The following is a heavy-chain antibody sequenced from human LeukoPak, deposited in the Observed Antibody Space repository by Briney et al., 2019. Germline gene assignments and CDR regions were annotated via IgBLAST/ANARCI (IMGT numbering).Heavy chain of an antibody. CDR3: AKAAYCGGDCYPEEYYFDY. CDR2: ISWDGGST. J-gene: IGHJ4*02. V-gene: IGHV3-43D*04. D-gene: IGHD2-21*02. Sequence: GGSLRLSCAASGFTFDDYAMHWVRQAPGKGLEWVSLISWDGGSTYYADSVKGRFTISRDNSKNSLYLQLNSLRAEDTALYYCAKAAYCGGDCYPEEYYFDYWGQGTLVTVSS. CDR1: GFTFDDYA.